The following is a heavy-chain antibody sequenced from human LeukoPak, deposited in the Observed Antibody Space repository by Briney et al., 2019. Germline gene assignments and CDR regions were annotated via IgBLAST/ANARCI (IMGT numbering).Heavy chain of an antibody. V-gene: IGHV4-4*02. J-gene: IGHJ4*02. CDR3: AGRTSGFASDY. D-gene: IGHD3-3*01. CDR1: GGSISSTNW. Sequence: SETLSLTCAVSGGSISSTNWWTWVRQPPGKGLVWIGEIYHSGSTNYNPSLKSRVTISVDKSKNQFSLKLSSVTAADTAVYYCAGRTSGFASDYWGQGTLVTVSS. CDR2: IYHSGST.